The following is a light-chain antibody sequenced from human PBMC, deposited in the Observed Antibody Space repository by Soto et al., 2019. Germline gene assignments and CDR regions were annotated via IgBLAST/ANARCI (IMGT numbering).Light chain of an antibody. CDR2: DAS. CDR3: QQYNNWPGT. Sequence: EIVMTQSPATLSVSPGERATLSCRASQSVSSNLARYQQKPGQAPRLLIYDASTRATGIPARFSGSGSGTEFTLTISSLQSEDFAVYCCQQYNNWPGTFGQGTKLEIK. V-gene: IGKV3-15*01. CDR1: QSVSSN. J-gene: IGKJ2*01.